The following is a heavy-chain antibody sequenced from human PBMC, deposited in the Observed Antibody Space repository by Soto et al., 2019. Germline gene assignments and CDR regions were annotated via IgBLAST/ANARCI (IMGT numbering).Heavy chain of an antibody. CDR1: GFTFSSYG. J-gene: IGHJ4*02. CDR2: ISYDGSNK. D-gene: IGHD3-3*01. CDR3: AKDMFVLRFLEWLFPLDY. V-gene: IGHV3-30*18. Sequence: GGSLRLSCAASGFTFSSYGMHWVRQAPGKGLEWVAVISYDGSNKYYADSVKGRFTISRDNSKNTLYLQMNSLRAEDTAVYYCAKDMFVLRFLEWLFPLDYWGQGTLVTVSS.